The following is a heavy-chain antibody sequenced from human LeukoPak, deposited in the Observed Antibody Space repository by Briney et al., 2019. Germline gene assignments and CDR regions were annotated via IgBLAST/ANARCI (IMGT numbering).Heavy chain of an antibody. CDR1: GFIFSNYW. J-gene: IGHJ5*02. D-gene: IGHD3-22*01. CDR3: VRESSGYAS. V-gene: IGHV3-74*01. Sequence: GGSLRLSCAASGFIFSNYWMHWVRQHPGKEPVWVARVTGEGSSIYADSVKGRFTISRDNAKNRVSLQMNGLRVEDTGVYYCVRESSGYASWGQETLVTVSS. CDR2: VTGEGSS.